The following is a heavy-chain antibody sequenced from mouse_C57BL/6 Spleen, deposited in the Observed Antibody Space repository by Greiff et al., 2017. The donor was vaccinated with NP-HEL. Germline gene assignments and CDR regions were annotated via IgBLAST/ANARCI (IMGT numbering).Heavy chain of an antibody. CDR1: GYTFTSYW. V-gene: IGHV1-5*01. J-gene: IGHJ4*01. D-gene: IGHD2-4*01. CDR3: TGGLRGTYAMDY. CDR2: IYPGNSDT. Sequence: EVQLQQSGTVLARPGASVKMSCKTSGYTFTSYWMHWVKQRPGQGLEWIGAIYPGNSDTSYNQKFKGKAKLTAVTSASTAYMELSSLTNEDSAVYYCTGGLRGTYAMDYWGQGTSVTVSS.